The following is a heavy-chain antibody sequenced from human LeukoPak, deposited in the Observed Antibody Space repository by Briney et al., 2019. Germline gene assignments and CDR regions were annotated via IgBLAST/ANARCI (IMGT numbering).Heavy chain of an antibody. D-gene: IGHD5-24*01. Sequence: GSLRLSCATSGFTFSSYWMSWVRQAPGKGLEWVANIKQDGSEKYYVDSVKGRFTISRDNAKNSLYLQMNSLRAEDTAVYYCARHPTPRDGYNWVRYYFDYWGQGTLVTVSS. V-gene: IGHV3-7*01. CDR3: ARHPTPRDGYNWVRYYFDY. J-gene: IGHJ4*02. CDR2: IKQDGSEK. CDR1: GFTFSSYW.